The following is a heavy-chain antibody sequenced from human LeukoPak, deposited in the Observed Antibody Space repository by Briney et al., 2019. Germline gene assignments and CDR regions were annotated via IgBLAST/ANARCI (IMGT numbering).Heavy chain of an antibody. CDR2: ISTYNGDT. J-gene: IGHJ4*02. CDR1: GYTFTNYD. Sequence: ASVKVSCKASGYTFTNYDINWVRQAPGQGLEWMGWISTYNGDTKYAQKFQGRVTMTSDTSTSTAYMELRSLRSDDTAVYYCARDPSNTSGWYIYFDLWGQGTPVTVSS. CDR3: ARDPSNTSGWYIYFDL. D-gene: IGHD6-19*01. V-gene: IGHV1-18*01.